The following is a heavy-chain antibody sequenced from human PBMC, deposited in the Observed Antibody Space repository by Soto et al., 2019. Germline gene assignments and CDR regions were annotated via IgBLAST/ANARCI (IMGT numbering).Heavy chain of an antibody. CDR3: ARGPLVLQFPET. Sequence: SETLSLTCTVSGGSISSYYWSWIRQPPGKGLEWIGYIYYGGSTNYNPSLKSRVTISVDTSKNQFSLKLSSVTAADTAVYYCARGPLVLQFPETWGQGTLVTVSS. CDR1: GGSISSYY. D-gene: IGHD4-4*01. CDR2: IYYGGST. J-gene: IGHJ5*02. V-gene: IGHV4-59*01.